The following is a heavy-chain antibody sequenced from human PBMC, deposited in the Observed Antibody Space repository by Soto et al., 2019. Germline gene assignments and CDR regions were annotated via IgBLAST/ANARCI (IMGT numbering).Heavy chain of an antibody. Sequence: EVQLLESGGGLVQPGGSLRLSCAASGFTFSSYAMSWVRQAPGKGLEWVSAISGSGGSTYYADSVKGRFTISRDNAKNTRYLQMHSLRAEDTAVYYCAKDPHARVVVAAPRNWFDPWGQGTLVTVSS. D-gene: IGHD2-15*01. CDR1: GFTFSSYA. V-gene: IGHV3-23*01. CDR2: ISGSGGST. J-gene: IGHJ5*02. CDR3: AKDPHARVVVAAPRNWFDP.